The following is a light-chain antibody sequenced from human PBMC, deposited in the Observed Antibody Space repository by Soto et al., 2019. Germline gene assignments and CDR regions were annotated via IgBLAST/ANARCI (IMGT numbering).Light chain of an antibody. J-gene: IGKJ4*01. CDR1: QSGLYSSNNKNY. CDR2: WAS. V-gene: IGKV4-1*01. CDR3: QQDYSTALT. Sequence: DIVMTQSQDSLAVSLGESATINCKSSQSGLYSSNNKNYLAWYQQKPGQPPKLLIYWASTRESGVPERLSGSGCGTGLAPASSWLPAEEVAVYYVQQDYSTALTVRGRTKVEPK.